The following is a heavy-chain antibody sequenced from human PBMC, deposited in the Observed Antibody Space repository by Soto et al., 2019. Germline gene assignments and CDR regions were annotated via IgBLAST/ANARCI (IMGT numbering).Heavy chain of an antibody. J-gene: IGHJ4*02. CDR1: GFTFSSYA. V-gene: IGHV3-23*01. Sequence: GGSLRLSCAASGFTFSSYAMSWVRQAPGKGLEWVSAIGGGGGSTDYADSVKGRFTISRDNSKNTPYLQMNSLRAEDTAVYYCAKGREYSSSSALGSFDYWGQGTLVTVSS. CDR3: AKGREYSSSSALGSFDY. CDR2: IGGGGGST. D-gene: IGHD6-6*01.